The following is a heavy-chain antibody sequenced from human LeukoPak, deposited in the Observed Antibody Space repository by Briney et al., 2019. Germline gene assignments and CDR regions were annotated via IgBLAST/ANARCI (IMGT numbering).Heavy chain of an antibody. CDR3: ASDPYLDSSGYYGYFQH. D-gene: IGHD3-22*01. CDR1: GYTFTGYY. V-gene: IGHV1-2*06. CDR2: INPNSGGT. J-gene: IGHJ1*01. Sequence: GASVKVSCKASGYTFTGYYMHWVRQALGQGLEWMGRINPNSGGTNYAQKFQGRVTMTRDTSISTAYMELSRLRSDDTAVYYCASDPYLDSSGYYGYFQHWGQGTLVTVSS.